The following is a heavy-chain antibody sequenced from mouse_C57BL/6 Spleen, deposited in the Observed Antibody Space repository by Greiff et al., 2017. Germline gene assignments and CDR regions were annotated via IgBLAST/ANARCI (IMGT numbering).Heavy chain of an antibody. V-gene: IGHV1-61*01. J-gene: IGHJ2*01. CDR2: IYPSDSET. CDR1: GYTFTSYW. Sequence: QVQLQQSGAELVRPGSSVKLSCKASGYTFTSYWMDWVKQRPGQGLEWIGNIYPSDSETHYNQKFKDKATLTVDKSSSTAYMQLSSLTSEDSAVYYCARLSSYYFDYWGQGTTLTVSS. CDR3: ARLSSYYFDY.